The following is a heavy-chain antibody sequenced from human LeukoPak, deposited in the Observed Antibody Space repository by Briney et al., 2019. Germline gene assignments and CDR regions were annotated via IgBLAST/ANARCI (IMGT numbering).Heavy chain of an antibody. CDR3: TTDGSPYCGGDCYYDY. CDR2: IKSKTDGGTT. CDR1: GFTFSNAW. D-gene: IGHD2-21*02. Sequence: GGSLRLSCAASGFTFSNAWMSWVRQAPGKGLEWVGRIKSKTDGGTTDYAAPVKGRFTISGDDSKNTLYLQMNSLKTEDTAVYYCTTDGSPYCGGDCYYDYWGQGTLVTVSS. J-gene: IGHJ4*02. V-gene: IGHV3-15*01.